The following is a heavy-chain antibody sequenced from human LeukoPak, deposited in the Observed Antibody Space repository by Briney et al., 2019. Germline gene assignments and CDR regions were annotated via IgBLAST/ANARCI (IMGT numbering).Heavy chain of an antibody. CDR1: GYTFTSYA. V-gene: IGHV7-4-1*02. J-gene: IGHJ4*02. CDR3: ARYYYDSSGYYRNDY. Sequence: GASVKVSCKSSGYTFTSYAMDWVRQAPGQGLEWMGWISTNTGNPTYAQGFTGRFVFSLDTSVSTAYLQISSLKAEDTAVYYCARYYYDSSGYYRNDYWGQGTLVTVSS. D-gene: IGHD3-22*01. CDR2: ISTNTGNP.